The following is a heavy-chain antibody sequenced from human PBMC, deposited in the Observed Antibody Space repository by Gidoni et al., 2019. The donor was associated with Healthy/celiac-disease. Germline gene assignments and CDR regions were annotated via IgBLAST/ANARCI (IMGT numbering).Heavy chain of an antibody. CDR3: AKDKTGTPDY. J-gene: IGHJ4*02. V-gene: IGHV3-23*01. CDR1: GFTFRSYA. CDR2: ISGSGGST. Sequence: EVPLLESGGGLVQPGGSLRLACAASGFTFRSYAMSWVLQAPGKGLEWVSAISGSGGSTYYSDSVKGRFTISRDNSKNTLYLQMNSLRAEDTAVYYCAKDKTGTPDYWGQGTLVTVSS. D-gene: IGHD1-7*01.